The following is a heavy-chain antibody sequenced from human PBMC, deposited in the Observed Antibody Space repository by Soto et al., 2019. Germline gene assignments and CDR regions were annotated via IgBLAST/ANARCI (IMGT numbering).Heavy chain of an antibody. CDR1: GGSFSGYY. Sequence: SETLSLTCAVYGGSFSGYYWSWIRQPPGKGLEWIGEINHSGSTNYNPSLKSRVTISVDTSKNQFSLKLSSVTAADTAVYYCASMIAVAGTFWSTVNQYYFDYWGQGTLVTVSS. V-gene: IGHV4-34*01. CDR2: INHSGST. D-gene: IGHD6-19*01. J-gene: IGHJ4*02. CDR3: ASMIAVAGTFWSTVNQYYFDY.